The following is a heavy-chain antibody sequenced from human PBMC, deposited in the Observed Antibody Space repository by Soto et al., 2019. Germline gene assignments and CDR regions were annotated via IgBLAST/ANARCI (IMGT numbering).Heavy chain of an antibody. CDR1: DGSINSYF. CDR2: IYYTGST. Sequence: SETLSLTCTVSDGSINSYFWNWIRQPPGKGLEWIGHIYYTGSTNYNPSLKSRVTISLDTSKNLFSLNLTSVTAADAAVYFCVRVRRGAGKWYFDYWGQGTLVTVSS. CDR3: VRVRRGAGKWYFDY. V-gene: IGHV4-59*12. D-gene: IGHD1-26*01. J-gene: IGHJ4*02.